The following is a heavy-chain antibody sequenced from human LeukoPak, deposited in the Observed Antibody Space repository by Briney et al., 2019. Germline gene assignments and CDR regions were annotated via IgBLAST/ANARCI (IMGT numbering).Heavy chain of an antibody. D-gene: IGHD6-6*01. Sequence: PGGSLRLSCAASGFPFSSYAMHWVRQAPGKWLQWVAMISYDGEIENYTDSVKGRFTISRDNSKNTLYLQMNSLGAEDTAAYYCARGVEYIRSDLFDYWGQGNLVIVSS. V-gene: IGHV3-30*04. CDR2: ISYDGEIE. CDR1: GFPFSSYA. CDR3: ARGVEYIRSDLFDY. J-gene: IGHJ4*02.